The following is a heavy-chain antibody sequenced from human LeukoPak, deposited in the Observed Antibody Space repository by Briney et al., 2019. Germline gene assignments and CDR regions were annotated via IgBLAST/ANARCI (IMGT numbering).Heavy chain of an antibody. CDR2: ISSSSSYI. Sequence: GGSLRLSCAASGFSFSTTWMHWVRQVPGKGLEWVSSISSSSSYIYYADSVKGRFTISRDNAKNSLYLQMNSLRAEDTAVYYCARGYIDDYGGNSADYWGQGTLVTVSS. CDR3: ARGYIDDYGGNSADY. CDR1: GFSFSTTW. V-gene: IGHV3-21*01. J-gene: IGHJ4*02. D-gene: IGHD4-23*01.